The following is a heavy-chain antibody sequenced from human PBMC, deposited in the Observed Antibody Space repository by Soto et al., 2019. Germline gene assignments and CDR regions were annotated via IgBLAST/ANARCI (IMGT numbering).Heavy chain of an antibody. D-gene: IGHD6-19*01. CDR1: GYTFTTYY. CDR3: ARGLAVARGYYYYYGMDV. CDR2: INPSGGST. V-gene: IGHV1-46*03. Sequence: GASVKVSCTASGYTFTTYYMHWVRQAPGQGLEWMGIINPSGGSTSYAQKFQGRVTMTRDTSTSTVYMELSSLRSEDTAVYYCARGLAVARGYYYYYGMDVWGQGTTVTVSS. J-gene: IGHJ6*02.